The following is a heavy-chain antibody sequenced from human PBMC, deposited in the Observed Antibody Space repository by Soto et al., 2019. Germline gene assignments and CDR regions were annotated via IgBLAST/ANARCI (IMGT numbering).Heavy chain of an antibody. D-gene: IGHD1-20*01. CDR2: IYYSETT. V-gene: IGHV4-61*01. Sequence: QVQLQESGPGLVKPSETLSLTCTVSGGSVSSGSYYWSWIRQPPGKGLEWIGYIYYSETTNYNPSLKSRVTISVDTSKNQFSLKLTAVTAADTAVYYCASYNWNDDGDYWGQGTLVTVSS. J-gene: IGHJ4*02. CDR1: GGSVSSGSYY. CDR3: ASYNWNDDGDY.